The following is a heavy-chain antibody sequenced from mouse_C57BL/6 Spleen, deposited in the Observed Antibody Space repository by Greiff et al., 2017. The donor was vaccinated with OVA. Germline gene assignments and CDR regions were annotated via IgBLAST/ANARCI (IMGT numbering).Heavy chain of an antibody. CDR1: GYTFTGYW. Sequence: QVQLQQSGAELMKPGASVKLSCKATGYTFTGYWIEWVKQRPGHGLEWIGEILPGSGSTNYNEKFKGKATFTADTSSNTAYMQLSSLTTEDSAIYYCARKEGSSYYGSSFSFDYWGQGTTLTVSS. V-gene: IGHV1-9*01. J-gene: IGHJ2*01. D-gene: IGHD1-1*01. CDR2: ILPGSGST. CDR3: ARKEGSSYYGSSFSFDY.